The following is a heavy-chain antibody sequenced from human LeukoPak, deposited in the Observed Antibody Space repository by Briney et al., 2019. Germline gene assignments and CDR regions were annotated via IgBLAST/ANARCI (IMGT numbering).Heavy chain of an antibody. D-gene: IGHD3-16*01. CDR1: GFTFSSYG. V-gene: IGHV3-74*01. J-gene: IGHJ4*02. CDR3: ATLGESSSMDY. Sequence: QSGGSLRLSCAASGFTFSSYGIHWVRQAPGKGLVWVSRINSDGSSTSYADSVKGRFTISRDNAKNTLYLQMNSLRAEDTAVYYCATLGESSSMDYWGQGTLVTVS. CDR2: INSDGSST.